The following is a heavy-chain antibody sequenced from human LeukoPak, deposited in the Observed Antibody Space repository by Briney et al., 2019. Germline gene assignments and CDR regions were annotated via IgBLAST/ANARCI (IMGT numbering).Heavy chain of an antibody. CDR1: GFTFSSYA. J-gene: IGHJ4*02. D-gene: IGHD6-19*01. CDR3: ARVGFGGWYKEFDY. Sequence: GGSLRLSCAASGFTFSSYAMHWARQAPGKGLEWVAVISYDGSNKYYADSVKGRFTISRDNSKNTLYLQMNSLRAEDTAVYYCARVGFGGWYKEFDYWGQGTLVTVSS. CDR2: ISYDGSNK. V-gene: IGHV3-30-3*01.